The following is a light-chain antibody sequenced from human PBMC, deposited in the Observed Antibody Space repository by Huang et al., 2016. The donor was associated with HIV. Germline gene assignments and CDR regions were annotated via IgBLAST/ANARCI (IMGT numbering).Light chain of an antibody. Sequence: IQLTQSPTSLSASVGDRVTIACRASQAIGTYLNWFQQKPGRAPRLLISDVSSLHTGTPSRFSGSGSGTEFTLTIRGLQFDDFATYFCQQSYSALITFGQGTRLEMK. CDR2: DVS. CDR1: QAIGTY. CDR3: QQSYSALIT. J-gene: IGKJ5*01. V-gene: IGKV1-39*01.